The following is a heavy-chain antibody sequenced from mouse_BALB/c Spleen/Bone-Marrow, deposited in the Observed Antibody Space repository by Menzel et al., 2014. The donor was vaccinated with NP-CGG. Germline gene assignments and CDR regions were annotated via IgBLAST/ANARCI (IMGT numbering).Heavy chain of an antibody. CDR1: GFSLTSYG. CDR2: IWSGGST. CDR3: ARMDRSSYAMDY. D-gene: IGHD2-14*01. Sequence: VKLQESGPGLVQPSQSLSITCTVSGFSLTSYGVHWVRQSPGKGLEWLGVIWSGGSTDYNAAFKSRLSISKDNSKSQVFFEMNSLQPNDTAIYYCARMDRSSYAMDYWGQGTSVTVSS. J-gene: IGHJ4*01. V-gene: IGHV2-2*02.